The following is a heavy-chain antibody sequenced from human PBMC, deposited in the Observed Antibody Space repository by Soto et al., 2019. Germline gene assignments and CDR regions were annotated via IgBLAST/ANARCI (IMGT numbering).Heavy chain of an antibody. CDR3: ARSYSGYDLTHLEEPYYYGMDV. D-gene: IGHD5-12*01. CDR1: GGSITSHL. J-gene: IGHJ6*02. V-gene: IGHV4-59*11. Sequence: ASETLSLTCSMSGGSITSHLLTWIRQPPGKGLEWIGYILCTGNTKYNPSLTGRVTISADTSKKQFALKLTSVTAADTAVYFCARSYSGYDLTHLEEPYYYGMDVWGQGTTVTVSS. CDR2: ILCTGNT.